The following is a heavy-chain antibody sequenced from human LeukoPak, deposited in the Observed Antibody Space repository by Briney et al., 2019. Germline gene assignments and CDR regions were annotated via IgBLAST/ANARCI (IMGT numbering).Heavy chain of an antibody. CDR3: ASRVDNDLIYGMDV. Sequence: SVKVSCKASGGTFSSYAISWVRQAPGQGLEWMGRIIPIFGIANYAQKFQGRVTITADKSTSTAYMELSSLRSEDTAVYYCASRVDNDLIYGMDVWGQGTTVTVSS. CDR2: IIPIFGIA. CDR1: GGTFSSYA. V-gene: IGHV1-69*04. D-gene: IGHD5-12*01. J-gene: IGHJ6*02.